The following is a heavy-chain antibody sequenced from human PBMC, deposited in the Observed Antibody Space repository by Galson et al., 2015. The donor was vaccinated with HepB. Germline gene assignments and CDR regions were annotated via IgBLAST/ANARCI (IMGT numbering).Heavy chain of an antibody. J-gene: IGHJ3*02. V-gene: IGHV3-9*01. CDR1: GVTCVDYA. Sequence: LRLSCAGSGVTCVDYAMHWVRQVPGKGLEWVSGIFCKGGGTGYADSVKGRFTISRDNTKKSLFLQMTSLRPEDTALYYCVRESTAGGGDIWGQGTMVIVSS. CDR3: VRESTAGGGDI. CDR2: IFCKGGGT. D-gene: IGHD2-8*02.